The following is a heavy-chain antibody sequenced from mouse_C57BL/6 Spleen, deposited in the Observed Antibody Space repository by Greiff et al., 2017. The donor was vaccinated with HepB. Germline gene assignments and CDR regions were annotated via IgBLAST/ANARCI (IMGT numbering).Heavy chain of an antibody. V-gene: IGHV1-55*01. CDR2: IYPGSGST. CDR1: GYTFTSYW. J-gene: IGHJ3*01. Sequence: QVQLQQPGAELVKPGASVKMSCKASGYTFTSYWITWVKQRPGQGLEWIGDIYPGSGSTNYNEKFKSKATLTVDTSSSTAYRQLSSLTSEDSAVYYCARGGLRRSGFAYWGQGTLVTVSA. D-gene: IGHD2-2*01. CDR3: ARGGLRRSGFAY.